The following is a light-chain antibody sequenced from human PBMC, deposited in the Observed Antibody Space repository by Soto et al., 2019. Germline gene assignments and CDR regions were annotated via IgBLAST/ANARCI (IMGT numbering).Light chain of an antibody. CDR1: QRISGC. Sequence: IHMTQSPSTLSASXGDTVTIACRASQRISGCVAWHQQKPGXAPKLMXYDVSALKRGGPTRFSGSGSATEFTRTISSLQPEDFATYYGQQYDSFSVTFGQGTKVDIK. J-gene: IGKJ1*01. V-gene: IGKV1-5*01. CDR3: QQYDSFSVT. CDR2: DVS.